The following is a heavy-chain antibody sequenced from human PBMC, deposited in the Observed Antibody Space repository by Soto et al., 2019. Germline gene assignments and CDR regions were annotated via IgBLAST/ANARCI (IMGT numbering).Heavy chain of an antibody. CDR3: ARQYYYDSSGYLKIPHKYYYYYYGMDV. CDR2: INPSGGST. V-gene: IGHV1-46*01. CDR1: GYTFTSYY. D-gene: IGHD3-22*01. J-gene: IGHJ6*02. Sequence: ASVKVSCKASGYTFTSYYMHWVRQAPGQGLEWMGIINPSGGSTSYAQKFQGRVTMTRDTSTSTVYMELSSLRSEDTAVYYCARQYYYDSSGYLKIPHKYYYYYYGMDVWGQGTTVTVSS.